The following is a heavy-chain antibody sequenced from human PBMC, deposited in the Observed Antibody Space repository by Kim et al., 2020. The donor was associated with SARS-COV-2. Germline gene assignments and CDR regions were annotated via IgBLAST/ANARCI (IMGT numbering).Heavy chain of an antibody. Sequence: ADSVKGRFTISRDNSKNTLYLQMNSRRAEDTAVYYCAREGYYGSGRYVDYWGQGTLVTVSS. V-gene: IGHV3-33*01. J-gene: IGHJ4*02. D-gene: IGHD3-10*01. CDR3: AREGYYGSGRYVDY.